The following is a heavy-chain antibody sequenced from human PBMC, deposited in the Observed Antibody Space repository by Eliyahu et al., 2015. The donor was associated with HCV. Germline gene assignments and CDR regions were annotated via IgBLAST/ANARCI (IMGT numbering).Heavy chain of an antibody. D-gene: IGHD6-19*01. V-gene: IGHV3-43*01. CDR3: AKEHYTGWPTFDR. CDR2: FRMNGGFT. CDR1: GFIFDDLP. Sequence: EVQLVESGGVVVQPGGSLRLSCEASGFIFDDLPMHWVRQAAGKGLEWVSLFRMNGGFTDYADSVKGRFTVSRDNSRNSLFLQMNNLRTEDTALYYCAKEHYTGWPTFDRWGQGTLVTVSS. J-gene: IGHJ4*02.